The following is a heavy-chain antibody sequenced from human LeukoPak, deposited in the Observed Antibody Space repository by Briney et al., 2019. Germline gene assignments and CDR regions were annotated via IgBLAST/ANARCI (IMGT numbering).Heavy chain of an antibody. J-gene: IGHJ4*02. CDR2: ISASGGST. CDR3: AKVTSRSSSTDY. CDR1: GFTFSSSA. V-gene: IGHV3-23*01. Sequence: GGSLRLSCAASGFTFSSSAMSWVRQVPGKGLEWVSGISASGGSTYYADSVKGRFTISRDNSKNTLYLQMNSLRAEDTAVYYCAKVTSRSSSTDYWGQGTLVTVSS. D-gene: IGHD6-13*01.